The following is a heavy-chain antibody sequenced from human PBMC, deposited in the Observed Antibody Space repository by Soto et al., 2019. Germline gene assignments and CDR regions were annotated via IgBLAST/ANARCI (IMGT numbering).Heavy chain of an antibody. D-gene: IGHD4-17*01. V-gene: IGHV1-69*02. J-gene: IGHJ4*02. Sequence: SVKVSCKASGGTFSSYTISWVRQAPGQGLEWMGRIIPILGEAKYAQKFQGRVTISADKSTSTAYLELSSLRSEDTAVYYCASIYGDYADWGQGTLVTVS. CDR2: IIPILGEA. CDR3: ASIYGDYAD. CDR1: GGTFSSYT.